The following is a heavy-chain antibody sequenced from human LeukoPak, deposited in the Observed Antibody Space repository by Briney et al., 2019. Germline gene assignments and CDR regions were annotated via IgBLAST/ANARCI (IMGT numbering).Heavy chain of an antibody. CDR1: GFTFSDYY. CDR3: ARRSRRDNIFS. CDR2: ISSSGSTI. V-gene: IGHV3-11*04. Sequence: GGSLRLSCAASGFTFSDYYMSWIRQAPGKGLEWVSYISSSGSTIYYAGSVKGRFTISRDNAKNSLYLQMNSLRAEDTAVYYCARRSRRDNIFSWGQGTLVTVSS. D-gene: IGHD1-14*01. J-gene: IGHJ5*02.